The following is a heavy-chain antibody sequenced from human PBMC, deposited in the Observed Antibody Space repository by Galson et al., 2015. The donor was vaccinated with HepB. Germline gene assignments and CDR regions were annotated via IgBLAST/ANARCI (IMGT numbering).Heavy chain of an antibody. CDR2: ISAYNGMT. CDR1: GYTFTSYG. CDR3: GRSSSSSGRWFDP. Sequence: SVKVSCKASGYTFTSYGISWVRQAPGQGLEWMGWISAYNGMTNYAQKLQGRVTMTTDTSTTTAYMELRSLRSDDTAVYYCGRSSSSSGRWFDPWGQGTLVTVSS. J-gene: IGHJ5*02. V-gene: IGHV1-18*04. D-gene: IGHD6-6*01.